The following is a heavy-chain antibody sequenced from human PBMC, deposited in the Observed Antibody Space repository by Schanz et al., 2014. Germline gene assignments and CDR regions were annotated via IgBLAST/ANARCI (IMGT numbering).Heavy chain of an antibody. D-gene: IGHD2-2*01. J-gene: IGHJ3*02. V-gene: IGHV3-NL1*01. CDR1: GFSFSGSG. CDR3: AKRCSSTSCSHGAFDI. CDR2: ISRDGTTS. Sequence: QVHLVESGGGVVQPGGSLRLSCAASGFSFSGSGMHWVRQAPGKGLEWLSYISRDGTTSYYADSVKGRFTISRDNSKNTLYLQMNSLRDEDTAMYYCAKRCSSTSCSHGAFDIWGQGTMVTVSS.